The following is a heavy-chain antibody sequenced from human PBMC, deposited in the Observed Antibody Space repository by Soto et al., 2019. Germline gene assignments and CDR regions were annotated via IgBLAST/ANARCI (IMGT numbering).Heavy chain of an antibody. CDR1: GFTFSSYA. D-gene: IGHD2-15*01. V-gene: IGHV3-23*01. CDR2: ISGSGGST. CDR3: AKEPAPRVAATPNWFDP. J-gene: IGHJ5*02. Sequence: GGSLRLSCAASGFTFSSYAMSWVRQATGKGLEWVSAISGSGGSTYYADSVRGRFTISRDNSKNTLYLQMNSLRAEDTAVDYCAKEPAPRVAATPNWFDPSGEGTRV.